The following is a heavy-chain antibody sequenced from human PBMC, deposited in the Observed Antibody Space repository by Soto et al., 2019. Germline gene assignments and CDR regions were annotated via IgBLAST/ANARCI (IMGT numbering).Heavy chain of an antibody. CDR1: GYTFTSYY. J-gene: IGHJ4*02. Sequence: QVQLVQSGAEVKKPGASVKVSCKASGYTFTSYYMHWVRQAPGQGLEWMGIINPSGGSTSYAQKFQGRVTMARDTSTSTVYMELSSLRSEGTAVYYWARVGKGYWISTSCLTPFDYWGQGTLVTVSS. CDR2: INPSGGST. V-gene: IGHV1-46*01. D-gene: IGHD2-2*01. CDR3: ARVGKGYWISTSCLTPFDY.